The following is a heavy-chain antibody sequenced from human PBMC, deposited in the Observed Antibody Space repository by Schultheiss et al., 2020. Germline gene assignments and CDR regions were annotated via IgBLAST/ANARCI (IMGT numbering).Heavy chain of an antibody. D-gene: IGHD1-20*01. J-gene: IGHJ5*02. V-gene: IGHV2-5*02. CDR2: IYWDDDK. CDR3: AHSPLNGTYTWPEP. CDR1: GFSLSTSGVG. Sequence: SGPTLVKPTQTLTLTYTFSGFSLSTSGVGVGWIRQPPGKALECLALIYWDDDKRYSPSLKSRLTITKDTSKNQVVLTITNMDAVDTATYYCAHSPLNGTYTWPEPWGQGTLVAVSS.